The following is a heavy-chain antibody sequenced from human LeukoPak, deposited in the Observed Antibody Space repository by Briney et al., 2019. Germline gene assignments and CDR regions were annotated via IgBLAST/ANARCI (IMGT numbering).Heavy chain of an antibody. V-gene: IGHV3-23*01. Sequence: GGSLRLSCAASGFTFSSYAMTWVRQAPGKGLEWVSVISGSAGTTYYADSVKGRFTISRDNSKNTLYLQMNSLRAEDTAVCYCAKMSGYGSSSGRGYYFDYWGQGTLVTVSS. J-gene: IGHJ4*02. CDR2: ISGSAGTT. CDR3: AKMSGYGSSSGRGYYFDY. CDR1: GFTFSSYA. D-gene: IGHD6-6*01.